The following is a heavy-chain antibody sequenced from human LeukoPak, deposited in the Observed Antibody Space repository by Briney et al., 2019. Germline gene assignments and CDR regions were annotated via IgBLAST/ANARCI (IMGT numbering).Heavy chain of an antibody. CDR3: ARLQMVRGVITTYYGMDV. D-gene: IGHD3-10*01. V-gene: IGHV3-13*01. CDR2: IGTAGDT. Sequence: PGGSLRLSCAASGFTFSSYDMHWVRQATGKGLEWVSAIGTAGDTYYPGSVKGRFTISRENAKNSLYLQMNSLRAGDTAVYYCARLQMVRGVITTYYGMDVWGQGTTVTVSS. CDR1: GFTFSSYD. J-gene: IGHJ6*02.